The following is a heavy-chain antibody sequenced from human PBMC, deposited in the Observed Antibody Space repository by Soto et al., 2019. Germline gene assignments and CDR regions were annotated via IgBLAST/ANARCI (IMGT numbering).Heavy chain of an antibody. J-gene: IGHJ5*02. Sequence: QVQLQESGPGLVKPSQTLSLTCTVSGGSIGSGGYYWSWIRQHPGKGLEWIGYIYYSGSTYYNPSLKSRVTISVDTSKNQFSLKLSSVTAADTAVYYCARAEITMVRGVIITEGWFDPWGQGTLVTVSS. CDR3: ARAEITMVRGVIITEGWFDP. V-gene: IGHV4-31*03. CDR2: IYYSGST. D-gene: IGHD3-10*01. CDR1: GGSIGSGGYY.